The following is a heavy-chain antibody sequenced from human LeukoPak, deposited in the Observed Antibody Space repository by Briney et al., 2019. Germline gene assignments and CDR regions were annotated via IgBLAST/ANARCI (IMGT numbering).Heavy chain of an antibody. CDR2: INAGNGKT. Sequence: ASVKVSCKASGYTFTNYAMNWVRQAPGQRLEWMGWINAGNGKTKSSQRFRDRVTITRDTSASTAYMELNSLRSEDTAVYYCARGIWSSHNKDYYFDYWGQGSLVTVSS. J-gene: IGHJ4*02. CDR1: GYTFTNYA. CDR3: ARGIWSSHNKDYYFDY. V-gene: IGHV1-3*01. D-gene: IGHD2-21*01.